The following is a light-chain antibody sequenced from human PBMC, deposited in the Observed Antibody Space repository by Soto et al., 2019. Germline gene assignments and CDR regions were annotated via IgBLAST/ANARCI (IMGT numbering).Light chain of an antibody. V-gene: IGKV1-13*02. CDR1: QDIRGA. J-gene: IGKJ5*01. Sequence: IQLTQSPASLSASVGERVTITCRASQDIRGALAWYQQSPGEAPQLLIYDASTLESGVPSRFSGSSSGTHFTLTISSLQPEDFASYYCQQFLSYPITFGQGTRLEI. CDR3: QQFLSYPIT. CDR2: DAS.